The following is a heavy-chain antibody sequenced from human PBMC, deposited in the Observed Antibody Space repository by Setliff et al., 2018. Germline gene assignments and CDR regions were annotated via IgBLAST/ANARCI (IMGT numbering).Heavy chain of an antibody. CDR3: ARTGTYRYFDY. CDR1: GASINNGTYY. Sequence: SETLSLTCTVSGASINNGTYYWAWIRQPPGKGLEWIGRIHYSGTTYYNASLKSRVTMSVDTSKNQFSLNLSSVTAADTAVYYCARTGTYRYFDYWGQGALVTVSS. D-gene: IGHD1-26*01. CDR2: IHYSGTT. V-gene: IGHV4-39*01. J-gene: IGHJ4*02.